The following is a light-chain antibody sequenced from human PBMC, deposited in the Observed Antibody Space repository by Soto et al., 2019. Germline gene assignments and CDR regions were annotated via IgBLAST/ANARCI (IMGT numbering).Light chain of an antibody. CDR1: SSDVGGYNY. J-gene: IGLJ1*01. CDR3: SSYTSSSTLYV. Sequence: QSALTQPASVSGSPGQSITISCTGTSSDVGGYNYVSWYQQHPGKAPKLMIYDVSNRPSGVSNRFSGSKSGNTASLTISGLQAEDEADYYCSSYTSSSTLYVFGTCTQLTV. V-gene: IGLV2-14*01. CDR2: DVS.